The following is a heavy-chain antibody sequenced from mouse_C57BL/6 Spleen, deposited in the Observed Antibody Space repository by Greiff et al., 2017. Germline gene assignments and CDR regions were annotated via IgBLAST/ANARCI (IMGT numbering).Heavy chain of an antibody. Sequence: VQLVESGPGLVQPSQSLSITCTVSGFSLTSYGVHWVRQSPGKGLEWLGVIWSGGSTDYNAAFISRLSISKDNSKSQVFFKMNSLQADDTAIYYCARKIQDGYFDYWGQGTTLTVSS. V-gene: IGHV2-2*01. J-gene: IGHJ2*01. CDR1: GFSLTSYG. CDR3: ARKIQDGYFDY. CDR2: IWSGGST.